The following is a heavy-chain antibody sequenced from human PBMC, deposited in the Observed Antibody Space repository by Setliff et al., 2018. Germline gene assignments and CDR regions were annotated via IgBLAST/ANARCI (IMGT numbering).Heavy chain of an antibody. Sequence: GGSLRLSCAASGFTFRRDWMSWVRQAPGKGLEWVANIRQDGSIKYYLDSVRGRFTISRDNAKDSLYLQMNSLRAEDTAVYYCARDILQFLEWPQYFQHWGQGILVTVSS. J-gene: IGHJ1*01. CDR1: GFTFRRDW. V-gene: IGHV3-7*01. CDR3: ARDILQFLEWPQYFQH. D-gene: IGHD3-3*01. CDR2: IRQDGSIK.